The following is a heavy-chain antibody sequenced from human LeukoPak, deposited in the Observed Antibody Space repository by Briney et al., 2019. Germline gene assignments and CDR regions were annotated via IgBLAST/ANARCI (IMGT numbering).Heavy chain of an antibody. J-gene: IGHJ4*02. CDR2: INQDATEK. Sequence: GGSLRLSCAVSGFTFSTYWMTWVRQAPVKGLEWVANINQDATEKNYVDSVKGRFTISRDNAKNSLYLQMNSLRAEDTAVYYCARNMGDYWGQGTLVTVSS. V-gene: IGHV3-7*04. D-gene: IGHD2/OR15-2a*01. CDR3: ARNMGDY. CDR1: GFTFSTYW.